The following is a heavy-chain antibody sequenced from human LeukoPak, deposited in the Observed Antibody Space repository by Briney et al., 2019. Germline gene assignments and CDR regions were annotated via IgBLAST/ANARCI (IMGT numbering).Heavy chain of an antibody. Sequence: SETLSLTCTVSGGSISSGDYYWSWIRQPPGKGLEWIGYIYYSGSTYYNPSLKSRVTISVDTSKNQFSLKLSSVTAADTAVYYCARPGYYGDYAFDYWGQGTLVTVSS. V-gene: IGHV4-30-4*08. D-gene: IGHD4-17*01. CDR3: ARPGYYGDYAFDY. CDR2: IYYSGST. CDR1: GGSISSGDYY. J-gene: IGHJ4*02.